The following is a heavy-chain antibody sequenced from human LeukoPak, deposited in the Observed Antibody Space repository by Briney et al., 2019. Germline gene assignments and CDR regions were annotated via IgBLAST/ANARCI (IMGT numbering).Heavy chain of an antibody. CDR1: GGSFSGYY. Sequence: SETLSLTCAVYGGSFSGYYWSWIRQPPGKGLEWIGEINHSGSTNYNPSLKSRVTISVDTSKNQFSLKLSSVTAADTAVYYCASGGGEAAAGKSFDYWGQGTLVTVSS. D-gene: IGHD6-13*01. V-gene: IGHV4-34*01. J-gene: IGHJ4*02. CDR2: INHSGST. CDR3: ASGGGEAAAGKSFDY.